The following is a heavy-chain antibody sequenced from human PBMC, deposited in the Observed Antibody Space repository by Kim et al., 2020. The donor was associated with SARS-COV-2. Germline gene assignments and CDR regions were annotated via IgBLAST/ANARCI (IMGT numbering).Heavy chain of an antibody. V-gene: IGHV3-30*18. Sequence: GGSLRLSCAASGFSFNNYGMHWVRQAPGKGLEWVAFISYEGSKKHYVDSVKGRFTISRDNSKNTLYLQMNSLTAEDTAVYYCAKKGHIYELTTYYYMDV. CDR2: ISYEGSKK. CDR3: AKKGHIYELTTYYYMDV. J-gene: IGHJ6*03. D-gene: IGHD4-4*01. CDR1: GFSFNNYG.